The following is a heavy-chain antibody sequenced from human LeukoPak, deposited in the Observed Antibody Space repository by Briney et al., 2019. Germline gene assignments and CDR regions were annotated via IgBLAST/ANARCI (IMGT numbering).Heavy chain of an antibody. J-gene: IGHJ3*02. CDR2: ISGSGGST. V-gene: IGHV3-23*01. CDR3: AKGVMGSGRDRDAFDI. Sequence: GGSLRLSCAASGFTFSSYAMSWVRQAPGKGLEWVSAISGSGGSTYYADSVKGRFTISRDNSKNTLYLQMNSLRAEDTAVYYCAKGVMGSGRDRDAFDIWGQGTLVTVSS. D-gene: IGHD6-19*01. CDR1: GFTFSSYA.